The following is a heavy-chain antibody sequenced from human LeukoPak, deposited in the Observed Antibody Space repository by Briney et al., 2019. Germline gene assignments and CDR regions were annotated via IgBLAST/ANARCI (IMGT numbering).Heavy chain of an antibody. J-gene: IGHJ4*02. V-gene: IGHV1-2*02. CDR2: INPNSGGT. CDR3: AGEDSSGYFFDY. CDR1: GYTFTGYY. Sequence: GASVKVSCKASGYTFTGYYMHWVRQAPGQGLEWMGWINPNSGGTNYAQKFQGRVTMTRDMSTSTAYMELSSLRSEDTAVYYCAGEDSSGYFFDYWGQGTLVTVSS. D-gene: IGHD3-22*01.